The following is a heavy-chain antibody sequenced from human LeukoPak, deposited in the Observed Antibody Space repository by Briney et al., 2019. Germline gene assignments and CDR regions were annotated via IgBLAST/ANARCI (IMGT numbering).Heavy chain of an antibody. Sequence: SETLSLTCTVSGGSISSSNYYWGWIRQPPGKGLEWIGYIYHSGSTYYNPSLKSRVTISVDRSKNQFSLKLSSVTAADTAVYYCARGYGGLFDYWGQGTLVTVSS. CDR1: GGSISSSNYY. CDR3: ARGYGGLFDY. J-gene: IGHJ4*02. V-gene: IGHV4-30-2*01. D-gene: IGHD4-23*01. CDR2: IYHSGST.